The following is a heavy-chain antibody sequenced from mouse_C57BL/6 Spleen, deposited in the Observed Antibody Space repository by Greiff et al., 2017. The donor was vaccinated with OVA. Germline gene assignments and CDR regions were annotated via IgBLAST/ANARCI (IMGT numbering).Heavy chain of an antibody. J-gene: IGHJ2*01. CDR3: ARYRDYDRYYFDY. D-gene: IGHD2-4*01. Sequence: QVQLKQPGAELVKPGASVKLSCKASGYTFTSYWMQWVKQRPGQGLEWIGEIDPSDSYTNYNQKFKGKATLTVDTSSSTAYMQLSSLTSEDSAVYYCARYRDYDRYYFDYWGQGTTLTVSS. CDR2: IDPSDSYT. V-gene: IGHV1-50*01. CDR1: GYTFTSYW.